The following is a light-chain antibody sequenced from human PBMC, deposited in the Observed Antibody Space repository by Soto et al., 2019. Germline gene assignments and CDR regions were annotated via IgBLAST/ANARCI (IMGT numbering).Light chain of an antibody. CDR1: RIDVGRYNY. V-gene: IGLV2-8*01. CDR2: EVT. Sequence: QSVLTQPPSASGSPGQSVTISCTGTRIDVGRYNYVSWYQLHPGKVPKLLIYEVTKRPSGIPDRFSGSKSGNTASLTVSGLQAEDEADYYCSSFVGSNIFVFXSGTKVTVL. J-gene: IGLJ1*01. CDR3: SSFVGSNIFV.